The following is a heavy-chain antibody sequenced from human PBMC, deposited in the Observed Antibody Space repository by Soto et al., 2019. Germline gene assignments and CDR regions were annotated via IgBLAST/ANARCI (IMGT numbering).Heavy chain of an antibody. V-gene: IGHV4-39*01. Sequence: QLQLQESGPGLVKPSETLSLTCTVSGGSISSSSYYWGWIRQPPGKGLEWIGSIYYSGSTYYNPAIKMRVTLSVDTSKTQFSLKLSSVTAADAAVYYCARHYSSSWSYYYYMDVWGKGTTVTVSS. CDR2: IYYSGST. CDR1: GGSISSSSYY. CDR3: ARHYSSSWSYYYYMDV. J-gene: IGHJ6*03. D-gene: IGHD6-13*01.